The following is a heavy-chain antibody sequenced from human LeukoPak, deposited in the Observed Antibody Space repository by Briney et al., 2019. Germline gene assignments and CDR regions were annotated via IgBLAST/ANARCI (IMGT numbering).Heavy chain of an antibody. CDR2: IYWDDDK. CDR3: AHIGEKAKQQLVGGAFDI. V-gene: IGHV2-5*02. CDR1: GFSLSTSGVG. J-gene: IGHJ3*02. D-gene: IGHD6-13*01. Sequence: SGPTLVNPTQTLTLTCTFSGFSLSTSGVGVGWIRQPPGKALEWLALIYWDDDKRYSPSLKSRLTITKDTSKNQVVLTMTNMDPVDTATYYCAHIGEKAKQQLVGGAFDIWGQGTMVTVSS.